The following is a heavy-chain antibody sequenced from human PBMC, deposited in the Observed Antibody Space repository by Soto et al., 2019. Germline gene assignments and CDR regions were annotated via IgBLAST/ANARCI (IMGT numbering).Heavy chain of an antibody. Sequence: VKLVESGGGLVQPGGSLRLSCAASGFTVSSNYMNWVRQAPGKGPEWLSVLYPGPGTYYADSVKDRITISRDDSRNTLFLQLKSLRAEYKAIYYWARECGRPCTNAFDLWGQGTMVTVSP. CDR3: ARECGRPCTNAFDL. CDR1: GFTVSSNY. CDR2: LYPGPGT. V-gene: IGHV3-66*01. J-gene: IGHJ3*01. D-gene: IGHD2-15*01.